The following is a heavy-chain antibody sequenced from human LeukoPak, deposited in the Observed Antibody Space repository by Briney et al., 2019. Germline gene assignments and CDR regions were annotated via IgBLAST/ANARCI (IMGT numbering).Heavy chain of an antibody. CDR1: GGPIRTYQ. J-gene: IGHJ4*02. V-gene: IGHV4-59*12. CDR2: IHYSGSA. D-gene: IGHD6-19*01. CDR3: ARTSSGWPYYFDY. Sequence: SETLSLTCTVSGGPIRTYQWSWIRQPPGKGLEWIGNIHYSGSANYNPSLKSRVTISVDTSKNQFSLKLSSVTAADTAVYYCARTSSGWPYYFDYWGQGTLVTVSS.